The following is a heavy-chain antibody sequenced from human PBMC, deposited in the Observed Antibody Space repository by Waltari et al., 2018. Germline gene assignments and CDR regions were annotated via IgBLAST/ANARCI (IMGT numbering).Heavy chain of an antibody. CDR2: IYYSGST. CDR1: GGSISSSSYY. J-gene: IGHJ4*02. V-gene: IGHV4-39*01. D-gene: IGHD3-10*01. CDR3: ARHEKGDTMVRGVIRGPVAIGY. Sequence: QLQLQESGPGLVKPSETLSLTCTVSGGSISSSSYYWGWIRQPPGKGLEWIGSIYYSGSTYYNLSLKSRVTISVDTSKNQFSLKLSSVTAADTAVYYCARHEKGDTMVRGVIRGPVAIGYWGQGTLVTVSS.